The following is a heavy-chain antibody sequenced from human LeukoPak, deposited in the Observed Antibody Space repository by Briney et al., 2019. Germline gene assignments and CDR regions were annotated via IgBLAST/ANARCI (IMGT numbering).Heavy chain of an antibody. V-gene: IGHV1-18*01. D-gene: IGHD6-13*01. CDR2: ISAYNGNT. Sequence: ASVKVSCKASGYTFTSYGISWVRQAPGQGLEWMGWISAYNGNTNYAQKLQGRVTMTTDTSTSTAYMELRSLRSDDTAVYYCARGLTSDSSSWGNWFDPWGQGTLVTVSS. J-gene: IGHJ5*02. CDR1: GYTFTSYG. CDR3: ARGLTSDSSSWGNWFDP.